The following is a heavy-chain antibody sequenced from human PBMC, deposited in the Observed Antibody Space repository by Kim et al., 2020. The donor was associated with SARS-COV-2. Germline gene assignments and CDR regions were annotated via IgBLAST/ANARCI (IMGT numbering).Heavy chain of an antibody. CDR3: ARRPLPFYGDYYYYGMDV. J-gene: IGHJ6*02. D-gene: IGHD4-17*01. Sequence: FQGRITMTRNTSKSTAYMELSSLRSEDTAVYYCARRPLPFYGDYYYYGMDVWGQGTTVTVSS. V-gene: IGHV1-8*01.